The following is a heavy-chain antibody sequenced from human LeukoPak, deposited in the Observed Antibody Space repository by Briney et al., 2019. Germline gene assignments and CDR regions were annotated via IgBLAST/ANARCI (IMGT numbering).Heavy chain of an antibody. V-gene: IGHV4-34*01. J-gene: IGHJ4*02. D-gene: IGHD6-13*01. Sequence: SETLSLTCAVYGGSFSGYYWSWIRQPPGKGLEWIGEINHSGSTNYNPSLKSRVTISVDTSKNQFSLKLSSVTAADTAVYYCARDSSSWYRTRGGFDYWGQGTLVTVSS. CDR1: GGSFSGYY. CDR2: INHSGST. CDR3: ARDSSSWYRTRGGFDY.